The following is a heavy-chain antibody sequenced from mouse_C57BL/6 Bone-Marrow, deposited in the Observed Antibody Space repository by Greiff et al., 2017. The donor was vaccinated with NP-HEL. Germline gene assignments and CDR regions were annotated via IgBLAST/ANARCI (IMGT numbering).Heavy chain of an antibody. CDR1: GFTFSSYA. V-gene: IGHV5-9-1*02. CDR3: TRDRGLLWSPGDY. Sequence: EVKVVESGEGLVKPGGSLKLSCAASGFTFSSYAMSWVRQTPEKRLEWVAYISSGGDYIYYADTVQGRFTISRGNARNTLCLQMSSLKSEDTAMYYCTRDRGLLWSPGDYWGQGTSVTVSS. CDR2: ISSGGDYI. J-gene: IGHJ4*01. D-gene: IGHD2-1*01.